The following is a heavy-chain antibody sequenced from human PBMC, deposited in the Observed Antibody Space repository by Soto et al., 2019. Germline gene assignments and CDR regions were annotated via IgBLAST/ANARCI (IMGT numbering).Heavy chain of an antibody. CDR1: GFTFSSYA. Sequence: PGGSLRLSCAASGFTFSSYAMSWVRQAPGKGLEWVSAISGSGGSTYYADSVKGRFTISRDNSKNTLYLQMNSLRAEDTAVYYCAKREPKKRNYYYYYMDVWGKGTTVTVSS. CDR2: ISGSGGST. V-gene: IGHV3-23*01. CDR3: AKREPKKRNYYYYYMDV. J-gene: IGHJ6*03.